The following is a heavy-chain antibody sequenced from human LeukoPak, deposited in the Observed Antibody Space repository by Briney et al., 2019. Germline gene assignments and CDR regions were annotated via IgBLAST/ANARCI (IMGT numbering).Heavy chain of an antibody. CDR3: ARGQAGEFDY. D-gene: IGHD3-16*01. CDR1: GFTFSDNY. CDR2: ISSRGTTI. Sequence: GGSLRLSCAASGFTFSDNYMSWMRQAPGKGLEWVSYISSRGTTIHYAGSVKGRFTISRDNAKNSLYLQINSLRADDTAVYYCARGQAGEFDYWGQGTLVTVSS. V-gene: IGHV3-11*01. J-gene: IGHJ4*02.